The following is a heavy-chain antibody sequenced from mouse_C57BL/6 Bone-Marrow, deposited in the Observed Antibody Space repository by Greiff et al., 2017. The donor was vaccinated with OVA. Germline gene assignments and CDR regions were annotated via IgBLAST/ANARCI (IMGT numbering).Heavy chain of an antibody. CDR3: AREGGNYDY. CDR2: IDPSDSYT. J-gene: IGHJ2*01. CDR1: GYTFTSYW. V-gene: IGHV1-69*01. Sequence: VKLQQPGAELVMPGASVKLSCKASGYTFTSYWMHWVKQRPGQGLEWIGEIDPSDSYTNYNQKFKGKSTLTVDKSSSTAYMQLSSLTSEDSAVYYCAREGGNYDYWGQGTTLTVSS. D-gene: IGHD2-1*01.